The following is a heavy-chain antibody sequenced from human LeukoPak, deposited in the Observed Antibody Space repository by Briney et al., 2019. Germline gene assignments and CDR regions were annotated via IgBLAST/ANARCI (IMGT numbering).Heavy chain of an antibody. V-gene: IGHV3-20*04. J-gene: IGHJ5*02. Sequence: PGGSLRLSCAASGFTFDDYAMSWVRQAPGKGLEWVSGINWNAGSTGYADSVKGRFTISRDNAKNSLYLQMNGLRVEDTALYYWARVISFLYTATLTHHPWGQGTLVTVDS. D-gene: IGHD4-17*01. CDR3: ARVISFLYTATLTHHP. CDR1: GFTFDDYA. CDR2: INWNAGST.